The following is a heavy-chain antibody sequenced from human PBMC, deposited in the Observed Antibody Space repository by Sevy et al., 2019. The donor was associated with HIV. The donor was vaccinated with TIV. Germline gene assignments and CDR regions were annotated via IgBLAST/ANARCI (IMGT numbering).Heavy chain of an antibody. CDR3: ARAPPVRSGDDSLNWFAP. J-gene: IGHJ5*02. D-gene: IGHD5-12*01. CDR2: IHYTGST. CDR1: GGSISAYH. Sequence: SETLSLTCTVPGGSISAYHWSWIRQPPGKGLEWIGYIHYTGSTKYNPSLESRVTISVDTSKNQFSLKLSSVTAADTAVYYCARAPPVRSGDDSLNWFAPWGQGTLVTVSS. V-gene: IGHV4-59*01.